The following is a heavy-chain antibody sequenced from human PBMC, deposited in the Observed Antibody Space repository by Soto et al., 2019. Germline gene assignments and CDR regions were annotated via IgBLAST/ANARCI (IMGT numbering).Heavy chain of an antibody. V-gene: IGHV3-30*03. CDR2: ISYDGSNK. D-gene: IGHD2-15*01. Sequence: QVQLVESGGGVVQPGRSLRLSCAASGFTFSSYGMHWVRQAPGKGLEWVAVISYDGSNKYYADSVKGRFTISRDNSKNTLYLQMNSLRAEDTAVYYCAPGVVVAATWGQGTLVTVSS. J-gene: IGHJ4*02. CDR3: APGVVVAAT. CDR1: GFTFSSYG.